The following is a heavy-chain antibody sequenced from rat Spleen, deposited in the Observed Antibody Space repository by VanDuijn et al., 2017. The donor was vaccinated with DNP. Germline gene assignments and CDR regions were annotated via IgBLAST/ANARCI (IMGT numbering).Heavy chain of an antibody. Sequence: EVQLQESGPGLVKPSQSLSLTCSVTGYSITSGFRWTWIRKFPGNKLEWMGYINSEGNTDYNPSLKSRVSITRDTSKNQFFLQVNSVSSEDSGTYYCAVQLGVFDFWGQGVMVIVSS. CDR2: INSEGNT. V-gene: IGHV3-3*01. CDR3: AVQLGVFDF. CDR1: GYSITSGFR. D-gene: IGHD5-1*01. J-gene: IGHJ2*01.